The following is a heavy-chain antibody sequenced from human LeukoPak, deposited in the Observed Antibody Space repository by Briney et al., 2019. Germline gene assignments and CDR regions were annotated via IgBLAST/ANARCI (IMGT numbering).Heavy chain of an antibody. CDR1: GGSFSDYY. J-gene: IGHJ6*03. CDR2: IYYSGST. Sequence: SETLSLTCAVYGGSFSDYYWSWIRQPPGKGLEWIGYIYYSGSTYYNPSLKSRVTISVDTSKNQFSLKLSSVTAADTAVYYCARVGFCTNGVCYLYYYYMDVWGKGTTVTVSS. V-gene: IGHV4-30-4*08. CDR3: ARVGFCTNGVCYLYYYYMDV. D-gene: IGHD2-8*01.